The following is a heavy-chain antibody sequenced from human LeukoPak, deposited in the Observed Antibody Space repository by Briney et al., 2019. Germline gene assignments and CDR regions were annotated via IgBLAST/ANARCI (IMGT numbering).Heavy chain of an antibody. CDR1: GFTFSTYA. V-gene: IGHV3-23*01. Sequence: PGGSLRLSCAASGFTFSTYAMSWVRQTPGKGLEWVSGISGSGDNTNYAGSVKGRFTISRDNSKNTLYLEMNSLRAEDTAVYYCAKDLVATDLGYFDYWGQGTLVTVSS. CDR3: AKDLVATDLGYFDY. CDR2: ISGSGDNT. J-gene: IGHJ4*02. D-gene: IGHD6-13*01.